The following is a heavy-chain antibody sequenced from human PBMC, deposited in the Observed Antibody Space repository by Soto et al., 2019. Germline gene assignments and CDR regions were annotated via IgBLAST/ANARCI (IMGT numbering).Heavy chain of an antibody. J-gene: IGHJ5*02. V-gene: IGHV6-1*01. CDR1: GDSVSSNTAA. CDR2: TYYRSNWRH. D-gene: IGHD6-19*01. Sequence: QTLSLTCAISGDSVSSNTAAWNWIRSSPSRGLEWLGRTYYRSNWRHDYAVSVKSRITVNPDTSKNHFSLQLNSVTPDDTAVYYCARGVDGRGFDLWGQGTLVTVYS. CDR3: ARGVDGRGFDL.